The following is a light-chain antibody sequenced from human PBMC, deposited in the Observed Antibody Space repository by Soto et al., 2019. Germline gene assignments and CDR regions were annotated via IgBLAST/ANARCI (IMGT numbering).Light chain of an antibody. Sequence: DIQMTQSPPSLSASLCKGGTITCRASQSISSYLNLYQQKPGKAPKLLIYAAYSLQSGVPPRFSGSGSGTDFTITISSLQPEDFATYYCQQSYSTPLTFGGGTKVDIK. J-gene: IGKJ4*01. CDR1: QSISSY. CDR3: QQSYSTPLT. CDR2: AAY. V-gene: IGKV1-39*01.